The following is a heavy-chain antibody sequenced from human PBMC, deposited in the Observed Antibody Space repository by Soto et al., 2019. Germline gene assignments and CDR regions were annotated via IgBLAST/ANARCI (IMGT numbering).Heavy chain of an antibody. Sequence: QITLKESGPTLVEPTQTLRLTCTFSGFSLTTSGLGVGWIRQPPGKALECLALIYWDDDKRYWPSLKSSLTIXXETYKTQVVLRMTNMDPVDTGTYYCARQDLGGFDIWGQGTMVTVSS. CDR1: GFSLTTSGLG. V-gene: IGHV2-5*02. D-gene: IGHD1-26*01. J-gene: IGHJ3*02. CDR2: IYWDDDK. CDR3: ARQDLGGFDI.